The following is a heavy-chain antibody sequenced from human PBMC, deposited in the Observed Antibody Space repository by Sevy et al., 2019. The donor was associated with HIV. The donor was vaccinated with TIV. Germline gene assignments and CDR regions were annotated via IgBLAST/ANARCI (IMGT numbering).Heavy chain of an antibody. CDR3: AREGDTVLVPTAVDAFDF. Sequence: GGSLRLSCAASGFTFSNYWMHWVRQAPGKGLVWVSRIKTDGSSRDSADSVKGRFFISRDNAKNLVYLQMDSLRAEDTDVYYCAREGDTVLVPTAVDAFDFWGQGTMVTVSS. J-gene: IGHJ3*01. CDR1: GFTFSNYW. D-gene: IGHD2-2*01. CDR2: IKTDGSSR. V-gene: IGHV3-74*01.